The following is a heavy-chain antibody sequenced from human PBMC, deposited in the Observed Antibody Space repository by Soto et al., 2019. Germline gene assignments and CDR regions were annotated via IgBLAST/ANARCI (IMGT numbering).Heavy chain of an antibody. J-gene: IGHJ5*02. Sequence: QVQLVQSGAEVKKPGSSVKVSCKASGGTFSSYAISWVRQAPGQGLEWMGGIIPIFGTANYAQKFQGRVTITADEPTSTAYRELRSLRSEDTAVYYCARDSGSVNWFDPWGQGTLVTVSS. CDR1: GGTFSSYA. D-gene: IGHD1-26*01. CDR3: ARDSGSVNWFDP. V-gene: IGHV1-69*12. CDR2: IIPIFGTA.